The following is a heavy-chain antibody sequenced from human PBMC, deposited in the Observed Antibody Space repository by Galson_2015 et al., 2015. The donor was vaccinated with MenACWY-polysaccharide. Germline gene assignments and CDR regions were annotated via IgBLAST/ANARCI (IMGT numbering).Heavy chain of an antibody. D-gene: IGHD2-2*01. CDR1: GLTVSSSY. J-gene: IGHJ6*02. V-gene: IGHV3-23*01. CDR3: LVVPGGNYRAMDV. CDR2: IYSGAYTYSSGST. Sequence: SLRLSCAASGLTVSSSYMSWVRQAPGKGLEWVSTIYSGAYTYSSGSTHYADSVKGRFTISRDNSKNMVYLQMNSLRAEDTAVYYSLVVPGGNYRAMDVWGQGTTVTVSS.